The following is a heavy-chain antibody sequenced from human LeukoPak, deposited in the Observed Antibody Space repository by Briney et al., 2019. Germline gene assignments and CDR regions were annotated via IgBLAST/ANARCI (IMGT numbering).Heavy chain of an antibody. J-gene: IGHJ4*02. CDR1: GFTFSSYA. CDR3: ARAPSYYYDSSGYYLGYFDY. Sequence: PGGSLRLSCAASGFTFSSYAMSWVRQAPGKGLEWVSYISSSSSTIYYADSVKGRFTISRDNAKNSLYLQMNSLRAEDTAVYYCARAPSYYYDSSGYYLGYFDYWGQGTLVTVSS. CDR2: ISSSSSTI. V-gene: IGHV3-48*01. D-gene: IGHD3-22*01.